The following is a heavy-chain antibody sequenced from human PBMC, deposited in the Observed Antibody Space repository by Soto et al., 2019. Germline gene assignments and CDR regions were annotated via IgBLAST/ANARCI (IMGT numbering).Heavy chain of an antibody. CDR1: GGSISSYY. J-gene: IGHJ6*03. V-gene: IGHV4-59*01. D-gene: IGHD3-10*01. CDR2: IYYSGST. Sequence: SETLSLTCTVSGGSISSYYWSWIRQPPGKGLEWIGYIYYSGSTNYNPSLKSRVTISVDTSKNQFSLKLSSVTAADTAVYYCAREGGSGSYRDYYYYYYMDVWGKGTTVTVSS. CDR3: AREGGSGSYRDYYYYYYMDV.